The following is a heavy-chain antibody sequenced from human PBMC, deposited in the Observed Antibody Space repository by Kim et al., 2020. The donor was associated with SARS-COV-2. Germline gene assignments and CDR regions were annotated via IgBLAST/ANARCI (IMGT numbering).Heavy chain of an antibody. CDR3: ARSGMDV. CDR2: NPSGGT. J-gene: IGHJ6*02. V-gene: IGHV1-46*01. Sequence: NPSGGTTHATKFQGRVTMTRDTSTTTVYMELSSLRSEDTAMYYCARSGMDVWGQGTTVTVSS.